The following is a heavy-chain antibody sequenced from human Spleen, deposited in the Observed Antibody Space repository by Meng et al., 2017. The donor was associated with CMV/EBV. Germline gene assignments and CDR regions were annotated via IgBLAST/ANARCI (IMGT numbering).Heavy chain of an antibody. CDR3: AKSYCTTTSCYRKALDY. J-gene: IGHJ4*02. CDR2: IRGSGEST. CDR1: FTFSSYA. D-gene: IGHD2-2*02. Sequence: FTFSSYAMAWVRQAPGKGLEWVSAIRGSGESTYYADSVKGRFTISRDNSKNTLYLQMNSLRAEDTAVYYCAKSYCTTTSCYRKALDYWGQGTLVTVSS. V-gene: IGHV3-23*01.